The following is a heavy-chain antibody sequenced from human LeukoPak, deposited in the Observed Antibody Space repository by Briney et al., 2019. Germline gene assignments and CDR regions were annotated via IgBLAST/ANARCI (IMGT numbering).Heavy chain of an antibody. CDR2: IWYDGSKK. CDR3: TREKDGSGSYNNWFDP. J-gene: IGHJ5*02. V-gene: IGHV3-33*01. Sequence: PGGSLRLSCAASGFTFSSHGMHWVRQAPGKGLEWVAVIWYDGSKKYYADSVKGRFTISRDDSKNTLYLQMNSLKTEDTAVYYCTREKDGSGSYNNWFDPWGQGTLVTVSS. D-gene: IGHD3-10*01. CDR1: GFTFSSHG.